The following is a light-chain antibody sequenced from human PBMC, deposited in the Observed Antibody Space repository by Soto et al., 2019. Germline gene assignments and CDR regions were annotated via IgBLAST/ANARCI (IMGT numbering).Light chain of an antibody. Sequence: DIQMTQSPSTLSASVGDRVTITCRASQSISGWLAWSQQKPGKAPELLIYDASNLHSGVPSRFSGSGSGTEFSLTISSLQPEDFATYYCQQLDSYPRTFGQGTKVDIK. J-gene: IGKJ1*01. CDR2: DAS. CDR3: QQLDSYPRT. CDR1: QSISGW. V-gene: IGKV1-5*01.